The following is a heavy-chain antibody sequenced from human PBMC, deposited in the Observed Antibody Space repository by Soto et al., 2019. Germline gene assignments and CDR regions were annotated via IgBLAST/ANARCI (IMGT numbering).Heavy chain of an antibody. CDR1: GFTFSSYG. V-gene: IGHV3-33*01. D-gene: IGHD3-10*01. CDR2: IWYDGSNK. J-gene: IGHJ5*02. CDR3: ARDRRADYYGSGTPMNWFDP. Sequence: QVQLVESGGGVVQPGRSPRLSCAASGFTFSSYGMHWVRQAPGKGLEWVAVIWYDGSNKYYADSVKGRFTISRDNSKNTLYLQMNSLRAEDTAVYYCARDRRADYYGSGTPMNWFDPWGQGTLVTVSS.